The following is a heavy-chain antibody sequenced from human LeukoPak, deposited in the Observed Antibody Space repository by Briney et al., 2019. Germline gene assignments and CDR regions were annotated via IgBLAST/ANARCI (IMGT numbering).Heavy chain of an antibody. J-gene: IGHJ6*03. V-gene: IGHV1-46*01. D-gene: IGHD3-10*01. Sequence: GASVKVSCTASGYTFTIYYMHWVRQAPGQGLEWMGIINPSGGSTSYAQKFQGRVTMTRDMSTSTVYMELSSLRSEDTAVYYCARPYGSGLYYMDVWGKGTTVTVSS. CDR3: ARPYGSGLYYMDV. CDR1: GYTFTIYY. CDR2: INPSGGST.